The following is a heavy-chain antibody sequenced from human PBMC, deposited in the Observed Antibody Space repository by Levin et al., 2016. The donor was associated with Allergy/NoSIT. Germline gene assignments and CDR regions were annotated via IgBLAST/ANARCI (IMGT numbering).Heavy chain of an antibody. CDR2: ISTSSSYI. Sequence: WIRQPPGKGLEWVSSISTSSSYIYYADSLKGRFTISRDNAKNSLYLQMNSLRAEDTAVYYCARGNDFWSGYFSPGPYYYMDVWGKGTTVTVSS. J-gene: IGHJ6*03. D-gene: IGHD3-3*01. V-gene: IGHV3-21*01. CDR3: ARGNDFWSGYFSPGPYYYMDV.